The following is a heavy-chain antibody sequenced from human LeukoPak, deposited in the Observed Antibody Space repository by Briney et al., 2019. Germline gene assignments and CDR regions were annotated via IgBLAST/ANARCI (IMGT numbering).Heavy chain of an antibody. J-gene: IGHJ6*03. CDR3: AKVGAARGYYYYYMDV. Sequence: GGSLRLSCAASGFTFSSYPMSWVRQAPGKGLEWVSAISDSDGSTYYADSVKGRFTISRDNSKNTLYLQMNSLRAEDTAVYYCAKVGAARGYYYYYMDVWGKGTTVTVSS. D-gene: IGHD6-6*01. V-gene: IGHV3-23*01. CDR1: GFTFSSYP. CDR2: ISDSDGST.